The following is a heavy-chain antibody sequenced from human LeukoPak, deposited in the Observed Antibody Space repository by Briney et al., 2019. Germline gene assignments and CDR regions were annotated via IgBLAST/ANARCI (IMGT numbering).Heavy chain of an antibody. CDR2: INSDGGRT. Sequence: PGGSLRLSCAASGFTFSTSWTHWVRQAPGKGLVWVSQINSDGGRTRYADSVKGRLTISRDNAKNTVYLQMNSLRTDDTAMYYCARGRNGFFDYWGHGTLVTVSS. CDR3: ARGRNGFFDY. V-gene: IGHV3-74*01. J-gene: IGHJ4*01. CDR1: GFTFSTSW. D-gene: IGHD5-24*01.